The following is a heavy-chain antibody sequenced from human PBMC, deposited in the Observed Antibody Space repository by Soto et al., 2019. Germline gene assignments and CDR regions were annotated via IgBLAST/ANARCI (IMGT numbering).Heavy chain of an antibody. J-gene: IGHJ6*03. CDR3: ARHQVAAAGTWDYYYYMDV. CDR2: IYPGDSDT. Sequence: GESLKISCKGSGYSFTSYWIGWVRQMPGKGLEWMGIIYPGDSDTRYSPSFQGQVTISADKSISTAYLQWSSLKASDTAMYYCARHQVAAAGTWDYYYYMDVWGKGTTVTVSS. CDR1: GYSFTSYW. D-gene: IGHD6-13*01. V-gene: IGHV5-51*01.